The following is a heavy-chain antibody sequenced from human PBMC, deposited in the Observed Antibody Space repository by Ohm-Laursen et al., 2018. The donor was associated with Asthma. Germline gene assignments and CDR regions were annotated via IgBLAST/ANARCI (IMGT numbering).Heavy chain of an antibody. CDR2: IVVGSGNT. V-gene: IGHV1-58*01. Sequence: SSVKVSCKASGFTFTSSAVPWVRQARGQRLEWIGWIVVGSGNTNYAQKFQERVTITRDMSTSTAYMELSSLRSEDTAVYYCAAVSRSGDGLVLDFWGQGTTVTVSS. CDR3: AAVSRSGDGLVLDF. CDR1: GFTFTSSA. D-gene: IGHD3/OR15-3a*01. J-gene: IGHJ6*02.